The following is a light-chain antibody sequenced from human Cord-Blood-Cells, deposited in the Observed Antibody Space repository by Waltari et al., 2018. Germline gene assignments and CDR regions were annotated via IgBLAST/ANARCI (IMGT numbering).Light chain of an antibody. J-gene: IGLJ3*02. V-gene: IGLV1-44*01. Sequence: QSVLTQPPSASGTPGQRVPLPCSGTSSNIGSNTVTWYQQLPGTAPKLLIYSNNQRPSGVPDRFSGSKSGTSASLAISGLQSEDEADYYCAAWDDSLNGWVFGGGTKLTVL. CDR2: SNN. CDR3: AAWDDSLNGWV. CDR1: SSNIGSNT.